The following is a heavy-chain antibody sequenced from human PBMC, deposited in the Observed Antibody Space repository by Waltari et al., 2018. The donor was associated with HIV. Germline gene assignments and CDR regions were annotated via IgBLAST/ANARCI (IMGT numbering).Heavy chain of an antibody. J-gene: IGHJ4*02. Sequence: EVQLVESGGTLLQPGRSLRLSCSTSGFTFGDFALIWVRQAPGKGREWVGLIRTKTYGGTTEYAASVKGRFSISRDDSKSIAYLQMNSLKTEDTAVYFCSRQHDSSGYYTRGLFYFDYWGQGNLVTVSS. V-gene: IGHV3-49*04. CDR3: SRQHDSSGYYTRGLFYFDY. D-gene: IGHD3-22*01. CDR1: GFTFGDFA. CDR2: IRTKTYGGTT.